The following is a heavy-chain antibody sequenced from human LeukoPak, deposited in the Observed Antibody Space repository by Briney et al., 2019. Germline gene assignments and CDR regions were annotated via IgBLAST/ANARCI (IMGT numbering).Heavy chain of an antibody. CDR1: GFRFSNYG. V-gene: IGHV3-33*01. CDR3: ARDHRPEIQYYYMDV. D-gene: IGHD1-14*01. J-gene: IGHJ6*03. CDR2: LLYDGNTK. Sequence: PGGSLRLSCAASGFRFSNYGMHWVRQAPGKGLEWVAALLYDGNTKHYADSVRGRFTISRDISKNTFYLQMNSLTAEDTAAYYCARDHRPEIQYYYMDVWGKGTTVAVSS.